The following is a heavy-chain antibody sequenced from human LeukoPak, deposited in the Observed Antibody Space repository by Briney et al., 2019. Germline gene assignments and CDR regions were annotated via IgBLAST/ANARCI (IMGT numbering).Heavy chain of an antibody. Sequence: GGSLRLSCAASGFTFSSYAMSWVRQAPGKGLEWVSSISTSSSYIYYADSVKGRFTISRDNAKKSLYLQMNGLRAEDTAVYYCAKDLGSSYYYYMDVWGKGTTVTVSS. CDR1: GFTFSSYA. J-gene: IGHJ6*03. CDR2: ISTSSSYI. V-gene: IGHV3-21*04. CDR3: AKDLGSSYYYYMDV.